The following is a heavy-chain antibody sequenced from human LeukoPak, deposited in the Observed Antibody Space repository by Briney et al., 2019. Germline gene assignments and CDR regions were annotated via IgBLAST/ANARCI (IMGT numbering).Heavy chain of an antibody. CDR2: VYYSGST. V-gene: IGHV4-59*12. CDR1: GFTFSSYT. D-gene: IGHD1-26*01. Sequence: QVQLVESGGGVVQPGRSLRLSCAVSGFTFSSYTMNWVRQHPGKGLEWIGFVYYSGSTYYNPSLRSRVTMSVETSTNKFSLKLSSVTAADTAIYYCARDRSPSGTSTGNLDYWGQGTLVTVSS. CDR3: ARDRSPSGTSTGNLDY. J-gene: IGHJ4*02.